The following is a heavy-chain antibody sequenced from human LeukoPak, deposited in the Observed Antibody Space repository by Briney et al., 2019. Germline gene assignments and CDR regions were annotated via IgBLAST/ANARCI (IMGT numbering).Heavy chain of an antibody. CDR2: IYYSGST. J-gene: IGHJ5*02. Sequence: SETLSLTCTVSGGSISSYYWSWIRQPPGKGLEWIGYIYYSGSTNYNPSLKSRVTISVDTSKNQFSLKLSSVTAADTAAYYCARASRDGYIAWGQGTLVTVSS. V-gene: IGHV4-59*01. D-gene: IGHD5-12*01. CDR1: GGSISSYY. CDR3: ARASRDGYIA.